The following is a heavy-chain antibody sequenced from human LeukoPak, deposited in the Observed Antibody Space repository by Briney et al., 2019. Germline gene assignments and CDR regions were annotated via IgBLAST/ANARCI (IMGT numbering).Heavy chain of an antibody. D-gene: IGHD6-19*01. CDR1: GFRFDDYA. V-gene: IGHV3-9*01. CDR2: ISWNSGTL. CDR3: VKDQREAYSSGWSRDFDS. J-gene: IGHJ4*02. Sequence: PGRSLRLSCAASGFRFDDYAMHWVRQAPGKGLEWVSGISWNSGTLAYADSVKGRFTISRDNSKNTLYLQVNSLGPEDTAVYYCVKDQREAYSSGWSRDFDSWGQGTLVTVSS.